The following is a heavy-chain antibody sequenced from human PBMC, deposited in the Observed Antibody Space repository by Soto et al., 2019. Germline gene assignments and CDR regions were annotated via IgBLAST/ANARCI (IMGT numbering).Heavy chain of an antibody. CDR2: IYYSGST. J-gene: IGHJ4*02. CDR1: GGSISSYY. Sequence: SETLSLTCTVSGGSISSYYWSWIRQPPGKGLEWIGYIYYSGSTNYNPSLKSRVTISVDTSKNQFSLKLSSVTAADTAVYYCASQKSRYCSGGSCYNPFDYWGQGTLVTVSS. V-gene: IGHV4-59*08. CDR3: ASQKSRYCSGGSCYNPFDY. D-gene: IGHD2-15*01.